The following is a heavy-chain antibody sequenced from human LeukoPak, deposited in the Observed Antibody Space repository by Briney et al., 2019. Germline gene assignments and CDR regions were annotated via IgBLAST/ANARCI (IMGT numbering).Heavy chain of an antibody. V-gene: IGHV3-48*03. CDR1: GFTFSSYE. Sequence: QAGGSLRLSCAASGFTFSSYEMNWVRQAPGKGREGVSYISSSGSTIYYADSVKCRFTISRDNAKNSLYLQMNSLRAEDTAVYYCAELGITMIGGVWGKGTTVTISS. CDR2: ISSSGSTI. D-gene: IGHD3-10*02. J-gene: IGHJ6*04. CDR3: AELGITMIGGV.